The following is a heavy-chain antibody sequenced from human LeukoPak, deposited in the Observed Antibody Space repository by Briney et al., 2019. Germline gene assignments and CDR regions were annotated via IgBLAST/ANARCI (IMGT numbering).Heavy chain of an antibody. J-gene: IGHJ5*02. Sequence: ASVKVSCKVSGYTLTELSMHWVRQAPGKGLEWMGGFDSEDGETIYAQKFQGRVTMTEDTSTDTAYMELSSLRSEDTAVYYCATDMGYYYDSSGYPVWFDPWGQGTLVTVSS. V-gene: IGHV1-24*01. CDR2: FDSEDGET. CDR1: GYTLTELS. D-gene: IGHD3-22*01. CDR3: ATDMGYYYDSSGYPVWFDP.